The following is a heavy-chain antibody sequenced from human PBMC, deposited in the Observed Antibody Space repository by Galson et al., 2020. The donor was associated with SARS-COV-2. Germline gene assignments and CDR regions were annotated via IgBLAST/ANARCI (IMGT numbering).Heavy chain of an antibody. CDR1: GYSFTNYW. Sequence: GESLKISCKGSGYSFTNYWIGWVRQMAGKGLEWMGIIYPGDSETRYSPSFQGQVTISVDKSISTAYLQWSSLKASDTAMYYCARREGLGAHSGRPRCNDDGFDIWGQGTMVTVSS. CDR2: IYPGDSET. CDR3: ARREGLGAHSGRPRCNDDGFDI. J-gene: IGHJ3*02. D-gene: IGHD1-26*01. V-gene: IGHV5-51*01.